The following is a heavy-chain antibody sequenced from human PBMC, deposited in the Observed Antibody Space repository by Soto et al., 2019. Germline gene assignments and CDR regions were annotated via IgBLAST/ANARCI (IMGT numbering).Heavy chain of an antibody. CDR1: GYTFTGYY. V-gene: IGHV1-2*04. D-gene: IGHD3-3*01. CDR3: ARDSSFYDFWSGYYTGIFDY. CDR2: INPNSGGT. Sequence: ASVKVSCKASGYTFTGYYMHWVLQAPGQGLEWMGWINPNSGGTNYAQKFQGWVTMTRDTSISTAYMELSRLRSDDTAVYYCARDSSFYDFWSGYYTGIFDYWGQGTLVTV. J-gene: IGHJ4*02.